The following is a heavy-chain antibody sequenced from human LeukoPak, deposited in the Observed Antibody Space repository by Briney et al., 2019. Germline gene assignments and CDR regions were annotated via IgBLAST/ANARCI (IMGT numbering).Heavy chain of an antibody. D-gene: IGHD3-10*01. J-gene: IGHJ5*02. CDR3: ATNRSITLVRGGHGTEKNNLFDP. CDR1: GDSIFGSSYY. Sequence: SETLSLTCTVSGDSIFGSSYYWGRIRQPPGKGLVWIGSIYYSGSTHYNPSLKSRVTISVDTSKNQFFLRLSSVTATDTAVYYCATNRSITLVRGGHGTEKNNLFDPWGQGTLVTVSS. CDR2: IYYSGST. V-gene: IGHV4-39*01.